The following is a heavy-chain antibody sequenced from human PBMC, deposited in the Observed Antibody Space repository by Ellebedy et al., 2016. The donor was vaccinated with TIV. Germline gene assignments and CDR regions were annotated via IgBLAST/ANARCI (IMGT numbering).Heavy chain of an antibody. Sequence: GESLKISCAASGFTLSNYAMSWVRQAPGRGLEWVSAISHSGIDTWFADSVKGRFTISRDNSKSTLYLQMNSLRAEDTALYYCAKGGGGYNPFDSWGQGTLVTVSS. CDR2: ISHSGIDT. J-gene: IGHJ4*02. CDR3: AKGGGGYNPFDS. CDR1: GFTLSNYA. V-gene: IGHV3-23*01. D-gene: IGHD5-24*01.